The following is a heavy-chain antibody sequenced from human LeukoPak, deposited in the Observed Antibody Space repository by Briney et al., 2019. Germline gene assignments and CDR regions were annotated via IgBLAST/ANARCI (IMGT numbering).Heavy chain of an antibody. V-gene: IGHV4-59*08. CDR2: IHYSGST. Sequence: SETLSLTCTVSGGSISSYYWNWIRQPPGKGLEWIGYIHYSGSTNYNPSLKSRVTISVDTSKNQFSLKLSSVTAADTAVYFCARRRGLDYDNWGQGTLVTVSS. CDR1: GGSISSYY. J-gene: IGHJ4*02. D-gene: IGHD3/OR15-3a*01. CDR3: ARRRGLDYDN.